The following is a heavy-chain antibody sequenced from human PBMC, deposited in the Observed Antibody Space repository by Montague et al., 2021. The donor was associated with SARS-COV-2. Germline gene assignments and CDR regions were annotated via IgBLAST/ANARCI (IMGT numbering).Heavy chain of an antibody. J-gene: IGHJ3*02. V-gene: IGHV4-59*08. Sequence: SETLSLTCTVSGGSISSYSWSWIRLPPGKGLEWIGYIYYSGSTNNNPYLKSRVPISVDTSKYQISLKLSSVTATDTAAYYCASRGLGYCSSTSCQNAFDIWGQGTMVTVSS. CDR1: GGSISSYS. CDR3: ASRGLGYCSSTSCQNAFDI. D-gene: IGHD2-2*01. CDR2: IYYSGST.